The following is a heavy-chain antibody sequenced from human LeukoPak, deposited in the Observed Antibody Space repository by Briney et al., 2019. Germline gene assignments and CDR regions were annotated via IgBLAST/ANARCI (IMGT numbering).Heavy chain of an antibody. J-gene: IGHJ6*02. CDR1: GITFSNYA. D-gene: IGHD5-12*01. V-gene: IGHV3-30*03. CDR2: ISYDGSNK. Sequence: PGGSLRLSCAASGITFSNYAMTWVRQAPGKGLEWVAVISYDGSNKYYADSVKGRFTISRDNSKNTLYLQMNSLRAEDTAVYYCARRDIVATITLYYGMDVWGQGTTVTVSS. CDR3: ARRDIVATITLYYGMDV.